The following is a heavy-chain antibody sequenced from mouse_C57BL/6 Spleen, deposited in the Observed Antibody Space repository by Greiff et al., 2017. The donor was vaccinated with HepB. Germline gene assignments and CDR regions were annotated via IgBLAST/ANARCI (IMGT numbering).Heavy chain of an antibody. CDR2: ISYSGST. V-gene: IGHV3-1*01. CDR1: GYSITSGYD. J-gene: IGHJ2*01. CDR3: ARGVLGYFDY. Sequence: DVQLQESGPGMVKPSQSLSLTCTVTGYSITSGYDWHWIRHFPGNKLEWMGYISYSGSTNYNPSLKSRISITHDTSKNHFFLKLNSVTTEDTATYYGARGVLGYFDYWGQGTTLTVSS. D-gene: IGHD4-1*01.